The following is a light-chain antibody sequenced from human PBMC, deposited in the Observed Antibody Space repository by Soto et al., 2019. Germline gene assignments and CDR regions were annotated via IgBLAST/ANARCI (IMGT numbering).Light chain of an antibody. Sequence: QSALTQPASVSGSPGQSITISCTGTSSDVGGYNYVSWYQQHPGKAPKLMMYEVSYRPSGVSNRFSGSKSGNTASLTISGLQAEDEADYYCSSYTSSSTPYVFGTGTKVTVL. CDR1: SSDVGGYNY. CDR3: SSYTSSSTPYV. V-gene: IGLV2-14*01. CDR2: EVS. J-gene: IGLJ1*01.